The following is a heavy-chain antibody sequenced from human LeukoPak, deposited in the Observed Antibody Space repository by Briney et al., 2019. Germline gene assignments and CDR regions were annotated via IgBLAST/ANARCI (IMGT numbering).Heavy chain of an antibody. V-gene: IGHV4-4*07. J-gene: IGHJ4*02. CDR3: SRGGGYGDY. CDR2: IHTNGGT. CDR1: GASITSFY. Sequence: SETLSLTCTVSGASITSFYCNWIRQSAGKGLEWIGRIHTNGGTDYRPSLNSRVTMSVDTSKKQISLKLTSVTAADTAVYFCSRGGGYGDYWGQGILVTVSP. D-gene: IGHD5-12*01.